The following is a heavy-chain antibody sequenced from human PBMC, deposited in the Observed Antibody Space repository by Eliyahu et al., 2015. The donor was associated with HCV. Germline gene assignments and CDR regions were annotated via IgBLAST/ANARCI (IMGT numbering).Heavy chain of an antibody. CDR3: ARGPYYYDGSTYXYFDY. D-gene: IGHD3-22*01. Sequence: EVQLVESGGGLVQPGGSLRLSCSASGFTFSXXWXSWVRQXPGKGLEWVANIKQDGSAKSYVDSVKGRFTISRDNAKNSLYLQINSLRAEDTAVYYCARGPYYYDGSTYXYFDYWGQGTLVTVSS. CDR2: IKQDGSAK. CDR1: GFTFSXXW. V-gene: IGHV3-7*01. J-gene: IGHJ4*02.